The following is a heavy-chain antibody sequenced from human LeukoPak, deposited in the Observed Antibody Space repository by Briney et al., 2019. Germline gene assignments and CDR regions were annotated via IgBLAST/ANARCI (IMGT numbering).Heavy chain of an antibody. J-gene: IGHJ4*02. CDR3: LLRVAVAGLDY. Sequence: PGGSLRLSCAASGFTFSSYWMSWVRQAPGKGLEWVANIKQDGSEKYYVDSVKGRFTISRDNSKNTLYLQMNSLRAEDTAVYYCLLRVAVAGLDYWGQGTLVTVSS. CDR2: IKQDGSEK. D-gene: IGHD6-19*01. V-gene: IGHV3-7*03. CDR1: GFTFSSYW.